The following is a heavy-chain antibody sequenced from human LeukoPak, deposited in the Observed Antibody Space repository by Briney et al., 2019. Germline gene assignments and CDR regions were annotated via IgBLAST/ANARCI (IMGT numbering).Heavy chain of an antibody. Sequence: GASVKVSCKASGGTFSSYAISWVRQAPGQGLEWMGGIIPIFGTANYAQKFQGRVTITADESTSTAYMELSSLRSEDTAVYYCARGGIVGATTGDYWGQGTLSPSPQ. D-gene: IGHD1-26*01. CDR2: IIPIFGTA. CDR1: GGTFSSYA. J-gene: IGHJ4*02. CDR3: ARGGIVGATTGDY. V-gene: IGHV1-69*13.